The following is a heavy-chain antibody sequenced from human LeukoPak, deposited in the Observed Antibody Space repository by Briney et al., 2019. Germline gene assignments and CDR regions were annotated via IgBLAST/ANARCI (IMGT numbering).Heavy chain of an antibody. CDR2: ISSSSSTI. CDR3: ATGPSGSRPGY. J-gene: IGHJ4*02. V-gene: IGHV3-48*04. CDR1: GFTFSSYS. D-gene: IGHD1-26*01. Sequence: GGSLRLSCAASGFTFSSYSMNWVRQAPGKGLEWVSYISSSSSTIYYADSVKGRFTISRDNAKNSLYLQMNRLRAEDTAVYYCATGPSGSRPGYWGQGTLVTVSS.